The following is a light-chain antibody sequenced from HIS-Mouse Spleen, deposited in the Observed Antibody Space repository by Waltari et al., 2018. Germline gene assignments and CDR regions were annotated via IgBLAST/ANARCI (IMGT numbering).Light chain of an antibody. Sequence: QSALTQPASVSGSPGPSITISCTGTSSDVGGSNYVSWYQQHPGKAPKLMIYEVSNRPSGVSNRFSGSKSGNTASLTISGLQAEDEADYYCSSYTSSSTLVFGGGTKLTVL. CDR2: EVS. V-gene: IGLV2-14*01. CDR1: SSDVGGSNY. J-gene: IGLJ2*01. CDR3: SSYTSSSTLV.